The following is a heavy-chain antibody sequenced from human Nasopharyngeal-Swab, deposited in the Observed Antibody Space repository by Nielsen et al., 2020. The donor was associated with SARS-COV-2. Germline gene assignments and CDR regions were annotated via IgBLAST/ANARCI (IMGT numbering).Heavy chain of an antibody. D-gene: IGHD3-22*01. Sequence: GGSLRLSCAASEFTMSRNGMHWVRQAPGKGLEWVAYISSSSSTSYYADSVKGRFTISRDNSENSLYLQMNSLSPEDTAVYYCARDFYSRGSHFDYWGQGTLVTVSS. V-gene: IGHV3-48*04. CDR3: ARDFYSRGSHFDY. CDR2: ISSSSSTS. CDR1: EFTMSRNG. J-gene: IGHJ4*02.